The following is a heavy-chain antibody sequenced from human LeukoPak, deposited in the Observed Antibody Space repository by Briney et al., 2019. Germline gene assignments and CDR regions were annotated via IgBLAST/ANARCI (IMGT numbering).Heavy chain of an antibody. J-gene: IGHJ4*02. CDR1: GFTVSSNY. V-gene: IGHV3-48*01. Sequence: PGGSLRLSCAASGFTVSSNYMSWVRQAPGKGLEWVSYISSRSSTIYYADSVKGRFTISRDNAKNSLYLQMNSLRVEDTAVYYCATAVAAFDYWGQGTLVTVSS. CDR3: ATAVAAFDY. CDR2: ISSRSSTI. D-gene: IGHD6-19*01.